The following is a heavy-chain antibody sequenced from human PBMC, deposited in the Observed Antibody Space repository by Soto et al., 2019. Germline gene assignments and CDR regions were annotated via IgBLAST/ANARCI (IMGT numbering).Heavy chain of an antibody. CDR2: ISAYNGNT. Sequence: ASVKVSCKASGYTFTSYGISWVRQAPGQGLEWMGWISAYNGNTNYAQKLQGRVTMTTDTSTSTAYMELRSLRSDDTAVYYCARDLKVGGSGSYYPFDYWGQGTLVTVSS. D-gene: IGHD3-10*01. J-gene: IGHJ4*02. CDR3: ARDLKVGGSGSYYPFDY. CDR1: GYTFTSYG. V-gene: IGHV1-18*01.